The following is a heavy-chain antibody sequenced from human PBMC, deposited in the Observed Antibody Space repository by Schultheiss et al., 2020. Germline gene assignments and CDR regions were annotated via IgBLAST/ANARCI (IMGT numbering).Heavy chain of an antibody. CDR1: GFTVSSNY. CDR2: IGTGGDT. CDR3: ARDRVGYGDTDGDAFDI. J-gene: IGHJ3*02. D-gene: IGHD2-21*02. V-gene: IGHV3-66*01. Sequence: WGSLRLSCAASGFTVSSNYMSWVRQAPGKGPEWVSAIGTGGDTYCADSVMGRFTMSRDNAKNSLYLQMNTLRAEDTAVYYCARDRVGYGDTDGDAFDIWGQGTMVTVSS.